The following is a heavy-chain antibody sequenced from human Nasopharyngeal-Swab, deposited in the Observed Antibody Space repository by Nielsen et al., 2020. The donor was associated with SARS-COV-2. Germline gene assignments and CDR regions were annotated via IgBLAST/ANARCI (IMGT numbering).Heavy chain of an antibody. V-gene: IGHV1-3*01. CDR1: GYTFTSYA. D-gene: IGHD6-13*01. Sequence: ASVKVSCKASGYTFTSYAMLWVRQAPAQTLEWMGWINAGNGNTKYSQKFQGRVTITRDTSASTAYMELSSLRSEDPAVYYCARDRPYAAEAGNFDYWGQGALVAVSS. CDR2: INAGNGNT. CDR3: ARDRPYAAEAGNFDY. J-gene: IGHJ4*02.